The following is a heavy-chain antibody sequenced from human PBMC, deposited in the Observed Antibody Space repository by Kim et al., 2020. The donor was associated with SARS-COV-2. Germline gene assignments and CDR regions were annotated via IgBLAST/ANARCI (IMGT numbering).Heavy chain of an antibody. CDR3: ARADKWDPGSISSWLLYYYCVMDL. CDR1: GYTFTSYD. Sequence: ASVTVSCKASGYTFTSYDINWVRQATGQGLEWMGWMNPNSGNTGYAQKFQGRVTMTRNTSISTAYMELSSLRSEDTAVYYCARADKWDPGSISSWLLYYYCVMDLGREGTSVTVPS. D-gene: IGHD6-13*01. CDR2: MNPNSGNT. J-gene: IGHJ6*02. V-gene: IGHV1-8*02.